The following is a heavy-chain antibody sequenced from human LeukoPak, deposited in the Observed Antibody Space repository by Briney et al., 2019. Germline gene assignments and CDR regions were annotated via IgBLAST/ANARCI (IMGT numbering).Heavy chain of an antibody. V-gene: IGHV1-69*13. Sequence: GASVTVSCKASGGTFSSYAISWVRQAPGQGLEWMGGIIPIFGTANYAQKFQGRVTITADESTSTAYMELSSLRSEDTAVYYCASPGNPFGVVRYWGQGTLVTVSS. D-gene: IGHD3-3*01. J-gene: IGHJ4*02. CDR2: IIPIFGTA. CDR1: GGTFSSYA. CDR3: ASPGNPFGVVRY.